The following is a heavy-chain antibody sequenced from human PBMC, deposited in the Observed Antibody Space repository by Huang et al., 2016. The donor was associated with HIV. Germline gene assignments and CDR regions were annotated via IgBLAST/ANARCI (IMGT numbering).Heavy chain of an antibody. CDR1: GGSISSSSYY. D-gene: IGHD2-2*01. Sequence: QLQLQESGPGLVKPSETLSLTCSVSGGSISSSSYYWGWIRQPPGKGLEWIGSIYYSGSTFDNPSLKSRVTISVDTSKNQFSRRLSSVTAADTSVYYCARHMDCSSSSCLAGGHERGPFDMWGQGTMVTVSS. V-gene: IGHV4-39*01. CDR2: IYYSGST. J-gene: IGHJ3*02. CDR3: ARHMDCSSSSCLAGGHERGPFDM.